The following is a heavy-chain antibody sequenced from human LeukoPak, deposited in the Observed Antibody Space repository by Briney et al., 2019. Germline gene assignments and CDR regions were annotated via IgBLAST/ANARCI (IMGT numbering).Heavy chain of an antibody. D-gene: IGHD5-12*01. CDR2: LSSSSDYI. CDR1: GFTFTNYH. J-gene: IGHJ3*02. V-gene: IGHV3-21*01. CDR3: AKRKYSDSDLRAFDI. Sequence: KTGGSLSLSCAASGFTFTNYHMDWVRQAPGKGLEWVSFLSSSSDYISYADSVKGRFTISRDNAKNSLFLQMNSLRAEDTAIYYCAKRKYSDSDLRAFDIWGQGTMVTVSS.